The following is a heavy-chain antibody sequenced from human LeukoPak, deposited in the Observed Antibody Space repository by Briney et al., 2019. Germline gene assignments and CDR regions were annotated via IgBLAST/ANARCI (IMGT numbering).Heavy chain of an antibody. J-gene: IGHJ2*01. CDR2: IYYSGST. Sequence: PSETLSLTCTVSGGSISGYYWSWIRQPPGKGLEWIGYIYYSGSTNYNPSLKSRVTISVDTSKNQFSLKLSSVTAADTAVYYCAREGYDILTGYYDTNHWYFDLWGRGTLVTVSS. CDR3: AREGYDILTGYYDTNHWYFDL. V-gene: IGHV4-59*01. D-gene: IGHD3-9*01. CDR1: GGSISGYY.